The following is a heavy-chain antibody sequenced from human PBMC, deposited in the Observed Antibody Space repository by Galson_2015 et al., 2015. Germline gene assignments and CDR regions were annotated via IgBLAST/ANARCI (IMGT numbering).Heavy chain of an antibody. D-gene: IGHD5-18*01. Sequence: SVKVSCKASGYTFTSYGISWVRQAPGQGLEWMGWISAYNGNTNYAQKLQGRVTMTTDTSTSTAYMELRSLRSDDTAVYYCARASPKNLQSGYSYGYSAVDYWGQGTLVTVSS. CDR2: ISAYNGNT. CDR3: ARASPKNLQSGYSYGYSAVDY. CDR1: GYTFTSYG. V-gene: IGHV1-18*01. J-gene: IGHJ4*02.